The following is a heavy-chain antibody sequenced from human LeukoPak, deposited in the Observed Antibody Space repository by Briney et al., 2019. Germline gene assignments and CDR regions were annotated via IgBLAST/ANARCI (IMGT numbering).Heavy chain of an antibody. CDR2: IIPIFGTA. CDR1: GGTFSSYA. V-gene: IGHV1-69*13. Sequence: GASVKVSCKASGGTFSSYAISWVRQAPGQGLEWMGGIIPIFGTANYAQKFQGRVTITADESTSTAYMELSSLRSEDTAVYYCARGVNYYGSGSYDYWGQGTLVTVSS. CDR3: ARGVNYYGSGSYDY. D-gene: IGHD3-10*01. J-gene: IGHJ4*02.